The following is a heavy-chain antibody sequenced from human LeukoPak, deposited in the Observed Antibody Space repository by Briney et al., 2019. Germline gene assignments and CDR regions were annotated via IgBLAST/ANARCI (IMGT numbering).Heavy chain of an antibody. J-gene: IGHJ4*02. CDR1: GYTFTGYY. CDR3: ARALLTYSSSWYAGDFDY. Sequence: GASVKVSCKSSGYTFTGYYMHWVRQAPGQGLEWMGWINPNSGGTNYAQKFQGRVTMTRDTSISTAYMELSRLRSDDTAVYYCARALLTYSSSWYAGDFDYWGQGTLVTVSS. CDR2: INPNSGGT. V-gene: IGHV1-2*02. D-gene: IGHD6-13*01.